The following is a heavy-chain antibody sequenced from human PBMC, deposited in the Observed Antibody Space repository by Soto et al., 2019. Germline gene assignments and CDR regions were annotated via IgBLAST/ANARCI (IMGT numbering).Heavy chain of an antibody. CDR3: ARKGDVPYYYYGMDV. Sequence: VQLVQSGGEVRKPGASVTVSCKASGYTFTSYGISWVRQAPGQGLEWMGWISGYNGKTNYAQKVQDRDTMTTDTYTSTVYMELRSLRFDDTAVYYCARKGDVPYYYYGMDVWGQGTTVTVSS. D-gene: IGHD2-21*02. J-gene: IGHJ6*02. CDR2: ISGYNGKT. CDR1: GYTFTSYG. V-gene: IGHV1-18*01.